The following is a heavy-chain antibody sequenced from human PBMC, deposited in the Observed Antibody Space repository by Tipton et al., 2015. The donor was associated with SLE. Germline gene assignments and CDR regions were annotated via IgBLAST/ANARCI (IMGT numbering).Heavy chain of an antibody. V-gene: IGHV1-8*01. D-gene: IGHD2-15*01. J-gene: IGHJ4*02. Sequence: SGPEVKKPGASVKVSCKASGYTFTSYDINWVRQATGQGLEWMGWMNPNSGNTGYAQKFQGRVTMTRDTSISTAYMELSSLRSEDTAVYYCARGKEDCSGGSCYSDYWGQGTLVTVSS. CDR2: MNPNSGNT. CDR1: GYTFTSYD. CDR3: ARGKEDCSGGSCYSDY.